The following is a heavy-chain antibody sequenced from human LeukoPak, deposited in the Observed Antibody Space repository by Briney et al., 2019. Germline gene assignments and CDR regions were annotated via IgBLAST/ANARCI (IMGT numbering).Heavy chain of an antibody. J-gene: IGHJ4*02. CDR2: INPNSGGT. CDR1: GYTFTGYY. V-gene: IGHV1-2*02. D-gene: IGHD1-26*01. Sequence: ASVKVSCKASGYTFTGYYMHWVRQAPGQGLEWMGWINPNSGGTNYAQKFQGRVTMTRDTSISTAYMELSGLRSDDTAVYYCAREGGSYHKLDYWGQGTLVTVSS. CDR3: AREGGSYHKLDY.